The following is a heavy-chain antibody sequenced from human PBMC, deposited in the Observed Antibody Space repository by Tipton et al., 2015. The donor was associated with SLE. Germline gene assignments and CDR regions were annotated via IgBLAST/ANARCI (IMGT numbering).Heavy chain of an antibody. CDR1: GGSFSGYY. CDR2: INHSGST. J-gene: IGHJ5*02. CDR3: ASEAARGITGTIVFDP. V-gene: IGHV4-34*01. D-gene: IGHD1-7*01. Sequence: TLSLICAVYGGSFSGYYWSWIRQPPGKGLEWIGEINHSGSTNYNPSLKSRVTISVDTSKNQFSLKLSSVTAADTAVYYCASEAARGITGTIVFDPWGQGTLVTVSS.